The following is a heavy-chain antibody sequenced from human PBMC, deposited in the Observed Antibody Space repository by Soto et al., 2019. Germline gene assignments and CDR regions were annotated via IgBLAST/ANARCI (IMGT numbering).Heavy chain of an antibody. CDR1: GGSISSGGYY. J-gene: IGHJ4*02. Sequence: SETLSLTCTVSGGSISSGGYYRSWIRQHPGKGLEWIGYIYYSGSTYYNPSLKSRVTISVDTSKDQFSLKLSSVTAADTAVYYCARGPRGYCSGGTCSFDYWGQGTLVTVSS. D-gene: IGHD2-15*01. V-gene: IGHV4-31*03. CDR3: ARGPRGYCSGGTCSFDY. CDR2: IYYSGST.